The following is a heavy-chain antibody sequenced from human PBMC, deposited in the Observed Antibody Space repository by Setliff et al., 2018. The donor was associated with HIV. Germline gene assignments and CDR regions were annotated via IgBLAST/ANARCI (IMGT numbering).Heavy chain of an antibody. J-gene: IGHJ6*03. Sequence: ASVKVSCKASGYTFTSYYMHWVRQAPGQGLQWMGIINPSGGSTTYAQKFQGRVTMTRDTSTTTIFMELSSLRSEDTAVYYCARDGYYNFWSGWSYYYYYMDVWGKGTTVTVSS. CDR2: INPSGGST. D-gene: IGHD3-3*01. V-gene: IGHV1-46*01. CDR1: GYTFTSYY. CDR3: ARDGYYNFWSGWSYYYYYMDV.